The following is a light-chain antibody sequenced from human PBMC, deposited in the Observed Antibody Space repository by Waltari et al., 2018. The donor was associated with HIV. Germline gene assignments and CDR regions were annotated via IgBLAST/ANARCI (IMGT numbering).Light chain of an antibody. CDR1: WSDIGSYDL. CDR3: CSYAGSGTFVV. CDR2: DVN. J-gene: IGLJ3*02. Sequence: QSALTQPASVSGSPGKSITLSCSGTWSDIGSYDLVSWYPHFPGKAPKRILYDVNERPSGVSPRYSGSKSGNTASLVISGLQSEDEADYYCCSYAGSGTFVVFGGGTRLTV. V-gene: IGLV2-23*02.